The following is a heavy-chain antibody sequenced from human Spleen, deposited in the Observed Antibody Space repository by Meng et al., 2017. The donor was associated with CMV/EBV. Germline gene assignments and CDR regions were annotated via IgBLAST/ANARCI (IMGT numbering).Heavy chain of an antibody. V-gene: IGHV1-2*02. CDR3: AREARAGSVPAGTWGNDYYYYGMDV. CDR1: GYTFTGYY. J-gene: IGHJ6*02. D-gene: IGHD2-2*01. Sequence: ASVKVSCKASGYTFTGYYMHWVRQAPGQGLEWMGWINPNSGGTNYAQKFQGRVTMTRDTSISTAYMELSRLRSDDTAVYYCAREARAGSVPAGTWGNDYYYYGMDVWGQGTTVTVSS. CDR2: INPNSGGT.